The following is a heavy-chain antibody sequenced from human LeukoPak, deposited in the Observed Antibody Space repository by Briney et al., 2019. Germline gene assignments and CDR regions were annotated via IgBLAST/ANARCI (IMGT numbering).Heavy chain of an antibody. Sequence: PGESLKISCKGSGYSFGTWWIGWVRQMPGKGLEWMGIIYPGDSDTRYSPSFEGQVTISADKSISTAYLQWGSLKASDTAIYYCARAVAGLSNAFDIWGQGTMVTVPS. J-gene: IGHJ3*02. D-gene: IGHD6-19*01. CDR3: ARAVAGLSNAFDI. V-gene: IGHV5-51*01. CDR2: IYPGDSDT. CDR1: GYSFGTWW.